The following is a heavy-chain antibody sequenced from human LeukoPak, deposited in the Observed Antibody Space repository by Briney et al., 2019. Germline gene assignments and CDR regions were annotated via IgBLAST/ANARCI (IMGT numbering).Heavy chain of an antibody. CDR2: ISSSSSYI. D-gene: IGHD3-9*01. CDR1: GFTFSSYS. V-gene: IGHV3-21*01. Sequence: GGSLRLSCAASGFTFSSYSMNWVRQAPGKGLEWVSSISSSSSYIYYADSVKGRFTISRDNAKNSLYLQMNSLRAEDTAVYYCARYVLRYFDWPTRGEVDDYYYMDVWGKGTTVTISS. J-gene: IGHJ6*03. CDR3: ARYVLRYFDWPTRGEVDDYYYMDV.